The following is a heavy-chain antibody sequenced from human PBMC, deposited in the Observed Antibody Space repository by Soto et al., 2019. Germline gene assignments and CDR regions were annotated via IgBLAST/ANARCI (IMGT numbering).Heavy chain of an antibody. CDR2: IYHSGST. CDR1: GGSISSCGYS. CDR3: ARDLNGMDV. Sequence: PSETLSLTCAVSGGSISSCGYSWSWIRQPPGKGLEWIGYIYHSGSTYYNPSLKSRVTISVDRSKNQFSLKLSSVTAADTAVYYCARDLNGMDVWGQGTTVTVSS. V-gene: IGHV4-30-2*01. J-gene: IGHJ6*02.